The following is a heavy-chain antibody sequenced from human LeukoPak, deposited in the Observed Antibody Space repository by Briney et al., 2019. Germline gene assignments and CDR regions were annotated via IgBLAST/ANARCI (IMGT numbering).Heavy chain of an antibody. D-gene: IGHD6-13*01. CDR3: ARLKRGIGAAGTSLRGWFDP. Sequence: ASVKVSCKASGYTFTSYYMHWVRQAPGQGLEWMGIINPSGGSTSYAQKFQGRVTMTRDMSASTIYMELSSLRSEDTAMYYCARLKRGIGAAGTSLRGWFDPWGQGTLVTVSS. CDR1: GYTFTSYY. CDR2: INPSGGST. V-gene: IGHV1-46*01. J-gene: IGHJ5*02.